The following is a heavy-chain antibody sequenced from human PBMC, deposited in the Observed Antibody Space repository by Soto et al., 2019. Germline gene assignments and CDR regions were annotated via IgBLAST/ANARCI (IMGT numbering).Heavy chain of an antibody. CDR3: ARGVTEWFGEFLYGMDV. CDR2: IYYRGSP. J-gene: IGHJ6*02. CDR1: GGSISSYY. Sequence: PSETLSLTCTVSGGSISSYYWSWIRQPPGKGLEWIGYIYYRGSPNYNPSLKSRVTISVDTSKNQFSLKLSSVTAADTAVYYCARGVTEWFGEFLYGMDVWGQGTTVTVSS. V-gene: IGHV4-59*01. D-gene: IGHD3-10*01.